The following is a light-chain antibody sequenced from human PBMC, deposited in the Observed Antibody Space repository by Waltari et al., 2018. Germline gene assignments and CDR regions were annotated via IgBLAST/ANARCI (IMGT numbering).Light chain of an antibody. CDR2: DVS. CDR1: SSDVGRYNF. V-gene: IGLV2-14*03. CDR3: SSYTSSNTWV. J-gene: IGLJ3*02. Sequence: QSALTQPASVSGSPGQSITIPCIGTSSDVGRYNFLSWYQQHPGKAPKIIIYDVSNRPSGVSSRFSGSKSGNTASLTISGLQAEDEADYYCSSYTSSNTWVFGGGTKLTVL.